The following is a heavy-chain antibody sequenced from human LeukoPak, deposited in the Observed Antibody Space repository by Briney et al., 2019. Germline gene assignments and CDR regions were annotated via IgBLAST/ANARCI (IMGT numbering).Heavy chain of an antibody. D-gene: IGHD4-23*01. CDR2: IYSGGNT. V-gene: IGHV3-53*01. CDR3: ARRAGGYSHPYDY. J-gene: IGHJ4*02. CDR1: GFTFSTFA. Sequence: GGSLRLSCAASGFTFSTFATIWVRQPPGKGLEWVSFIYSGGNTYYADSVKGRFTISRDNSKNTLYLQMSSLRAEDTAVYYCARRAGGYSHPYDYWGQGVLVTVSS.